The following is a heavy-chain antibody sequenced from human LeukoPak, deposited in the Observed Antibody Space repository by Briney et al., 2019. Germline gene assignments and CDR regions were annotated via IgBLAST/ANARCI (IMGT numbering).Heavy chain of an antibody. CDR2: ISYDGSNK. CDR3: ASESRYYGSGSYMPFDY. Sequence: GGSLRLSCAASGFTFSSYGMHWVRQAPGKGLEWVAVISYDGSNKYYADSVKGRFTISRDDSKNTLYLQMNSLRAEDTAVYYCASESRYYGSGSYMPFDYWGQGTLVTVSS. D-gene: IGHD3-10*01. CDR1: GFTFSSYG. J-gene: IGHJ4*02. V-gene: IGHV3-30*03.